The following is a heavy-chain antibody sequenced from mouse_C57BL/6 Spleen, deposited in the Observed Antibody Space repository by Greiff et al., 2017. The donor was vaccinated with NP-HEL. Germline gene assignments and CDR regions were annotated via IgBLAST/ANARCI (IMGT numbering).Heavy chain of an antibody. CDR3: AREGSLTGFWYFDV. Sequence: EVKLMESGPELVKPGASVKIPCKASGYTFTDYNMDWVKQSHGKSLEWIGDINPNNGGTIYNQKFKGKATLTVDKSSSTAYMELRSLTSEDTAVYYCAREGSLTGFWYFDVWGTGTTVTVSS. J-gene: IGHJ1*03. CDR2: INPNNGGT. CDR1: GYTFTDYN. D-gene: IGHD4-1*01. V-gene: IGHV1-18*01.